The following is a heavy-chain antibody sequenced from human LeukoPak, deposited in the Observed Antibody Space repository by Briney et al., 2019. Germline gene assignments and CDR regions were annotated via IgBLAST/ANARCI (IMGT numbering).Heavy chain of an antibody. CDR1: GYTFTGYY. J-gene: IGHJ5*02. Sequence: ASVKVSCKASGYTFTGYYMHWVRQAPGQGLEWMGIINPSGGSTSYAQKFQGRVTMTRDTSTSTVYMELSSLRSEDTAVYYCARVYYDSSGYPLFDPWGQGTLVTVSS. V-gene: IGHV1-46*01. CDR3: ARVYYDSSGYPLFDP. CDR2: INPSGGST. D-gene: IGHD3-22*01.